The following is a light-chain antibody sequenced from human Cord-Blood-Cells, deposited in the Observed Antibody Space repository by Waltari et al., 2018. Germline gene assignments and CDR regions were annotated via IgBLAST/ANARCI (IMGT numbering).Light chain of an antibody. CDR1: QSVSSN. J-gene: IGKJ2*03. CDR2: GAS. CDR3: QQYNHWPPYS. Sequence: EIVMTQSPATLSVSPGERATLPCRASQSVSSNLAWYQQKPGQAPKLRIYGASTRATGITARLSGSVYGTEFTINISSLQSEDLAVYYCQQYNHWPPYSFGQGTKLEIK. V-gene: IGKV3-15*01.